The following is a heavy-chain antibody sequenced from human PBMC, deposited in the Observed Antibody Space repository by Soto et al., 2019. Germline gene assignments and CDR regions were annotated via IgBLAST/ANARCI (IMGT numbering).Heavy chain of an antibody. V-gene: IGHV4-34*01. Sequence: SETLSLTCAVYGGSFSGYYWSWIRQPPGKGLEWIGEINHSGSTNYNPSLKSRVTISVDTSKNQFSLKLTSVTAADTAVYYCARVAAASNLNWFDPWGQGTLVTVSS. J-gene: IGHJ5*02. D-gene: IGHD6-13*01. CDR1: GGSFSGYY. CDR3: ARVAAASNLNWFDP. CDR2: INHSGST.